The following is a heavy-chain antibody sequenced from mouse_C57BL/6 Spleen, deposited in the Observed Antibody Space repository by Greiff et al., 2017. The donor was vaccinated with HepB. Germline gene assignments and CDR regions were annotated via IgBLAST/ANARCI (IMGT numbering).Heavy chain of an antibody. D-gene: IGHD3-1*01. CDR3: AREGIREDAMDY. CDR1: GYAFSSSW. Sequence: QVQLQQSGPELVKPGASVKISCKASGYAFSSSWMNWVKQRPGKGLEWIGRIYPGDGDTNYNGKFKGKATLTADKSSSTAYMQLSSLTSEDSAVYFCAREGIREDAMDYWGQGTSVTVSS. V-gene: IGHV1-82*01. CDR2: IYPGDGDT. J-gene: IGHJ4*01.